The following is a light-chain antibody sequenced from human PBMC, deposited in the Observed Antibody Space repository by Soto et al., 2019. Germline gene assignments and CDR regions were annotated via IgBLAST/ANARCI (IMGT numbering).Light chain of an antibody. V-gene: IGKV1-9*01. J-gene: IGKJ2*01. CDR1: QAISTS. CDR2: GAS. Sequence: DIQLTQSPSFLSASVRDRVTITCRASQAISTSLAWYQQKPGKAPNLLVYGASTLQSGFPSRFSGSGSGTQFTLTINSLQPEDFATYFCQQLNTYPHTFGPGTKLEIK. CDR3: QQLNTYPHT.